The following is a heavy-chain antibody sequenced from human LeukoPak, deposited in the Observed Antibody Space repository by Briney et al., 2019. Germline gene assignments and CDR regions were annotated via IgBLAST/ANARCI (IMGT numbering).Heavy chain of an antibody. J-gene: IGHJ4*02. V-gene: IGHV1-2*02. D-gene: IGHD3-10*01. CDR2: INPNSGGT. CDR1: GYTFTGYY. Sequence: ASVKVSCKASGYTFTGYYMHWVRQAPGQGLEWMGWINPNSGGTNYAQKFQGRVTMTRDTSISTAYMELSRLSSDDTAVYYCATRTMVRGVADFDYWGQGTLVTVSS. CDR3: ATRTMVRGVADFDY.